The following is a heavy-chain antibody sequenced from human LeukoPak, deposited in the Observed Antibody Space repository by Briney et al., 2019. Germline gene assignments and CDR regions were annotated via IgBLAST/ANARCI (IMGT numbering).Heavy chain of an antibody. CDR3: ARDSYYDSSGYFPFPFDY. Sequence: PGGSLRLSCAASGFTFSSYSMNWVRQAPGKGLEWVSYISSSSSTIYYADSVKGRFTISRDNAKNSLYLQMNSLRAEDTAVYYCARDSYYDSSGYFPFPFDYWGQGTLVTVSS. D-gene: IGHD3-22*01. CDR1: GFTFSSYS. J-gene: IGHJ4*02. CDR2: ISSSSSTI. V-gene: IGHV3-48*01.